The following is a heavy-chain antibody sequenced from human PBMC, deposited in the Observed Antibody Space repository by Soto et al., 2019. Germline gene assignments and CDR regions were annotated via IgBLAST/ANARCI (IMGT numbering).Heavy chain of an antibody. Sequence: ASVKVSCKASGYTFTNYPMHWVRQAPGQRLEWMGWINAGNGNTKYSQKFQGRVTITRDASASTAYMELSSLRSEDTAVYYCARGEYYYDSSGYYYGGGSQHWGQGTLVTSPQ. CDR2: INAGNGNT. CDR3: ARGEYYYDSSGYYYGGGSQH. CDR1: GYTFTNYP. D-gene: IGHD3-22*01. J-gene: IGHJ1*01. V-gene: IGHV1-3*01.